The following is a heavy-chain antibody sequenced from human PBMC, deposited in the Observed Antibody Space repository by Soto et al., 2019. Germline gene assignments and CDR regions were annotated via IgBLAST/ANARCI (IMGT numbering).Heavy chain of an antibody. J-gene: IGHJ4*02. CDR2: ISSNGGST. V-gene: IGHV3-64*01. Sequence: GGSLRLSCAASGFTFSSYAMHWVRQAPGKGLEYVSAISSNGGSTYYANSVKGRFTISRDNSKNTLYLQMGSLRAEDMAVYYCARDGGYGGGANFDYWGQGTLVTVSS. CDR1: GFTFSSYA. D-gene: IGHD3-16*01. CDR3: ARDGGYGGGANFDY.